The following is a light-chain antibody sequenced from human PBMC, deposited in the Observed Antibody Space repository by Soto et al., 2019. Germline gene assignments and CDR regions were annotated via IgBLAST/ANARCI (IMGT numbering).Light chain of an antibody. V-gene: IGKV3-20*01. CDR1: QSVTTQ. CDR2: GAS. J-gene: IGKJ1*01. CDR3: QQYGGSTRT. Sequence: EIVLTQSAGTLSLSPGERATLSCRASQSVTTQLAWYQQKPGQAPRLIIHGASSRATGVPDRITGSGSGTDFTLSISRLEPEDFAVYYCQQYGGSTRTFGRGTKVDIK.